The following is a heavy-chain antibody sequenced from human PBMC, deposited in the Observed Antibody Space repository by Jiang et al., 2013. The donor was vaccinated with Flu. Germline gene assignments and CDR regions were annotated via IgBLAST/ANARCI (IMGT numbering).Heavy chain of an antibody. V-gene: IGHV6-1*01. CDR3: ARDYLDYYGMDV. Sequence: NSAAWNWIRQSPSRGLEWLGRTYYRSKWYNDYAVSVKSRITINPDTSKNQFSLQLNSVTPEDTAVYYCARDYLDYYGMDVWGQGTTVTVSS. J-gene: IGHJ6*02. D-gene: IGHD3-10*01. CDR2: TYYRSKWYN. CDR1: NSAA.